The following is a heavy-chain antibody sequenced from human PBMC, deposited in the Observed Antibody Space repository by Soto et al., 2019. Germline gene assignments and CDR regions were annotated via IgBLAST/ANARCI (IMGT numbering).Heavy chain of an antibody. CDR2: INHSGST. CDR1: GGSFSGYY. V-gene: IGHV4-34*01. J-gene: IGHJ4*02. Sequence: SETLSLTCAVYGGSFSGYYWSWIRQPPGKGLEWIGEINHSGSTNYNPSLKSRVTISVDTSKNQFSLKLSSVTAADTAVYYCARMYYDFWSGYYPLSPGFDYWGQGTLVTVSS. CDR3: ARMYYDFWSGYYPLSPGFDY. D-gene: IGHD3-3*01.